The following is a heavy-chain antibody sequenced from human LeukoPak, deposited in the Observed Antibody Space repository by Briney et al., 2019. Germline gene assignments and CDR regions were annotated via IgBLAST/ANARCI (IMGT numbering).Heavy chain of an antibody. D-gene: IGHD2-15*01. V-gene: IGHV1-18*01. CDR3: ARWDRSTAATFDF. J-gene: IGHJ4*02. Sequence: ASVKVSCKASLYTFTNYVFNCVRQARGQGLEGMGWISAYNGNTNYAQKVQGRVTMTTDTSTNTAYMELRSLRSDDTAVYYWARWDRSTAATFDFWGQGTPVTVSS. CDR1: LYTFTNYV. CDR2: ISAYNGNT.